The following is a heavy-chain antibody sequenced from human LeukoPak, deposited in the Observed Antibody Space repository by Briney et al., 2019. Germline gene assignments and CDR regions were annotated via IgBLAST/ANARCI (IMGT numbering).Heavy chain of an antibody. Sequence: PGRSLRLSCTASGFTFGDYAMSWFRQAPGKGLEWVGFIRSKAYGGTTEYAASVKGRFTISRDDSKSIAYLQMNSLKTEDTAVYYRTRDGDYLDDAFDIWGQGTMVTVSS. V-gene: IGHV3-49*03. J-gene: IGHJ3*02. CDR2: IRSKAYGGTT. D-gene: IGHD4-17*01. CDR3: TRDGDYLDDAFDI. CDR1: GFTFGDYA.